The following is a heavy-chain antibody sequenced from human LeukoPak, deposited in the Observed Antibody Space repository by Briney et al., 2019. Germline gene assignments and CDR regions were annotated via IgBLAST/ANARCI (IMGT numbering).Heavy chain of an antibody. CDR2: VSYDGSNK. V-gene: IGHV3-30-3*01. Sequence: HPGGSLRLSCVASEFTFRTNAMHWVRQAPGKGLEWVAVVSYDGSNKYYADSVKGRFTISRDNSKNTLYLQMSSLRAEDTALYYCARDPYGAYYFDYWGQGTLVIVSS. D-gene: IGHD4/OR15-4a*01. J-gene: IGHJ4*02. CDR1: EFTFRTNA. CDR3: ARDPYGAYYFDY.